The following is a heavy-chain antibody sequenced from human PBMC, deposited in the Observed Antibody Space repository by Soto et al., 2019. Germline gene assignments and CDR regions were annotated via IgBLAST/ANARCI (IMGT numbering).Heavy chain of an antibody. CDR1: RFTFSTSW. CDR3: AGDSSGYSYDAFDI. D-gene: IGHD3-22*01. J-gene: IGHJ3*02. Sequence: GGSLRLPWAASRFTFSTSWMHWVRQTTGNGLVWALGISSDGTGTSYAGPGKGRITISSDKAKNTLYLQMNSLRSEDTAVYYCAGDSSGYSYDAFDICGQGTMVTVAS. V-gene: IGHV3-74*01. CDR2: ISSDGTGT.